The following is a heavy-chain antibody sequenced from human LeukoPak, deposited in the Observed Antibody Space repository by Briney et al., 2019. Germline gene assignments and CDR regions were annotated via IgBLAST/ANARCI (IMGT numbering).Heavy chain of an antibody. CDR1: GYTFTSYG. CDR3: ARGAGGATTGDY. J-gene: IGHJ4*02. Sequence: GASVKVSCKTSGYTFTSYGISWVRQAPGQGLEWMGWITTYNANTDYAQKFQDRVTMTSDTSTRTAYMELRSLRSDDTAVYYCARGAGGATTGDYWGQGTLVTVSS. V-gene: IGHV1-18*01. D-gene: IGHD5-12*01. CDR2: ITTYNANT.